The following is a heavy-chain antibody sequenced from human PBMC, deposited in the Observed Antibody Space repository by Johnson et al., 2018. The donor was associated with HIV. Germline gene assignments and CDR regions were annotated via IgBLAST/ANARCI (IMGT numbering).Heavy chain of an antibody. CDR3: AKEEGLATAGTGEAFDI. J-gene: IGHJ3*02. V-gene: IGHV3-20*04. CDR1: GFTFDDYG. Sequence: MHLVESGGGVVRPGGSLRLSCAASGFTFDDYGMSWVRQAPGKGLEWVSGINWNGGSTGYADSVKGRFTISRDNAKNSLYLQMNSLRAEDTALYYCAKEEGLATAGTGEAFDIWGQGTMVTVSS. CDR2: INWNGGST. D-gene: IGHD6-13*01.